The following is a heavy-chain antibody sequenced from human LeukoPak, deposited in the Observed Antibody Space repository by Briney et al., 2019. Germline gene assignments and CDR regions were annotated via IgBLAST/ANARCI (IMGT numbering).Heavy chain of an antibody. CDR2: IYYSGST. CDR1: GGSISSSSYY. D-gene: IGHD3-10*01. J-gene: IGHJ5*02. CDR3: ARQARITNNWFDP. V-gene: IGHV4-39*01. Sequence: PSETLSLTCTVSGGSISSSSYYWGWIRQPRGKGLEWIGSIYYSGSTYYNPSLKSRVTISVDTSKNQFSLKLSSVTAADTAVYYCARQARITNNWFDPWGQGTLVTVSS.